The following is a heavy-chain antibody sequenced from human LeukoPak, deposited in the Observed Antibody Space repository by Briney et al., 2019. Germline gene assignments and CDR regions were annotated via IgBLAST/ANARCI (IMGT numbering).Heavy chain of an antibody. J-gene: IGHJ5*02. CDR2: INHSGST. CDR3: ARVYSPDCSSTSCYPWFDP. D-gene: IGHD2-2*01. V-gene: IGHV4-34*01. Sequence: SETLSLTCAVYGGSFSGYYWSWISQPPGKGLEWIGEINHSGSTNYNPSLKSRVTISVDTSKNQFSLKLSSVTAADTAVYYCARVYSPDCSSTSCYPWFDPWGQGTLVTVSS. CDR1: GGSFSGYY.